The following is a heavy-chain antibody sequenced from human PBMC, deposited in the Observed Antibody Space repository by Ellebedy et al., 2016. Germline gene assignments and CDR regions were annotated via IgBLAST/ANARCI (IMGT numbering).Heavy chain of an antibody. V-gene: IGHV3-33*01. J-gene: IGHJ4*02. CDR2: IWYDGSNK. CDR1: GFTFSSYG. D-gene: IGHD2-2*01. Sequence: GESLKISCAASGFTFSSYGMHWVRQAPGKGLEWVAVIWYDGSNKYYADSVKGRFTISRDNSKNTLYLQMNSLRAEDTAVYYCARDPPNQLLPDYWGQGTLVTVSS. CDR3: ARDPPNQLLPDY.